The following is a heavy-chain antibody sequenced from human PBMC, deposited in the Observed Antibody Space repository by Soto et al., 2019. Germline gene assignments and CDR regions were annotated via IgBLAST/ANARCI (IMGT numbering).Heavy chain of an antibody. CDR3: ARSGFGNYGMDV. CDR1: GGSISSSSYY. D-gene: IGHD3-10*01. J-gene: IGHJ6*02. V-gene: IGHV4-39*01. Sequence: SETLSLTCTVSGGSISSSSYYWGWIRQPPGKGLEWIGSIYYSGSTYYNPSLKSRVTISVDTSKNQFSLKLSSVTAADTAVYYCARSGFGNYGMDVWGQGTTVTVSS. CDR2: IYYSGST.